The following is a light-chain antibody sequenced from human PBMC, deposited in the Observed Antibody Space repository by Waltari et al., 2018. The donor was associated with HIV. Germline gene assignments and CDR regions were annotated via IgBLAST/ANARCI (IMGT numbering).Light chain of an antibody. J-gene: IGKJ3*01. V-gene: IGKV1-39*01. CDR3: LQRFKTPLT. CDR2: GAS. Sequence: DIKMTQSPASLSASVGDRVTLTCRSRQDINKYLNWCQQKPGQAPKLLLHGASRLERGVPSRFSGSGSETDFSLTISILQPEDFATYYCLQRFKTPLTFGPGTKVEI. CDR1: QDINKY.